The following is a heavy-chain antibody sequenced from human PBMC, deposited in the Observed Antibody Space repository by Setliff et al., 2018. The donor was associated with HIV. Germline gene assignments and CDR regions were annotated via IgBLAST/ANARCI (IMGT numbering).Heavy chain of an antibody. CDR1: GYTFTTYA. V-gene: IGHV1-3*01. CDR3: ARGMIRGAIITEFDS. J-gene: IGHJ4*02. CDR2: INGGNGHT. Sequence: GASVKVSCKTSGYTFTTYAIHWVRQAPGQRLEWMGWINGGNGHTKSSERFQGRVTFSRDSSASTAQMELSSLTSEDAAVYFCARGMIRGAIITEFDSWGQGTLVTVSS. D-gene: IGHD3-10*01.